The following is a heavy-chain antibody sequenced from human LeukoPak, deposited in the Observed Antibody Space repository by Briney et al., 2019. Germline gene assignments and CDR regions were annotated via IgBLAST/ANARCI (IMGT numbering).Heavy chain of an antibody. Sequence: SGXXXXXGTYYWSWIRQPPGKGLEWIGYIYSSGSTNYNPSLKSRVTISVEPSKIQFSLKLSAVTAAEPAGYXXXXXXXXXVGATQTYYLDYWGQGTLVTVSS. CDR2: IYSSGST. V-gene: IGHV4-61*01. D-gene: IGHD1-26*01. CDR3: XXXXXXXVGATQTYYLDY. CDR1: GXXXXXGTYY. J-gene: IGHJ4*02.